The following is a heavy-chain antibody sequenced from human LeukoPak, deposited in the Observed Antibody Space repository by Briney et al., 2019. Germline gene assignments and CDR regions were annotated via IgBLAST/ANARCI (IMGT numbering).Heavy chain of an antibody. CDR3: AKVMDVPGIDY. V-gene: IGHV3-23*01. CDR1: GFTFSSYA. D-gene: IGHD2-8*01. CDR2: ISGSGCST. Sequence: GGSLRLYCSASGFTFSSYAKRRVRQAPGQGLEWVSAISGSGCSTYYADSVKGRFTISRDNSKSTLYLQMNSLRAEDTAVYYCAKVMDVPGIDYWGQGTLVTVSS. J-gene: IGHJ4*02.